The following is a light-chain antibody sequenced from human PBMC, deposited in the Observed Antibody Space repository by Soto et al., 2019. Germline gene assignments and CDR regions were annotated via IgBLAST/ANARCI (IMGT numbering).Light chain of an antibody. V-gene: IGLV2-14*01. CDR1: SGDIGSYTY. Sequence: QSALTQPASVSGSPGQSITISCTGTSGDIGSYTYVSWYQQYPGKAPKLLIYEVSNRPSGVSNRFSGSKSGNTASLAISGLQAEDEADYFCSSYTSNNTVLFGGGTKLTVL. CDR2: EVS. J-gene: IGLJ2*01. CDR3: SSYTSNNTVL.